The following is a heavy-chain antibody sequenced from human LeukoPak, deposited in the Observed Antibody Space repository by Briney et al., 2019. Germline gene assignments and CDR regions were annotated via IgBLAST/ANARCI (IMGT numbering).Heavy chain of an antibody. CDR2: IYHSGST. Sequence: SETLSLTCTVSGGSISSSSYYWGWIRQPPGRGLEWIGSIYHSGSTYCNPSLKSRVTISVDTSKNQFSLRLSSVTAADTAVYYFARDVVVAATLNWIDPWGQGTLVTVSS. J-gene: IGHJ5*02. CDR3: ARDVVVAATLNWIDP. CDR1: GGSISSSSYY. D-gene: IGHD2-15*01. V-gene: IGHV4-39*07.